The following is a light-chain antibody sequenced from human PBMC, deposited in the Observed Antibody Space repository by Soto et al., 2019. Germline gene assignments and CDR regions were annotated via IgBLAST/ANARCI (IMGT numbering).Light chain of an antibody. CDR2: GAS. CDR1: QSISTK. J-gene: IGKJ3*01. V-gene: IGKV3-15*01. CDR3: QQRRT. Sequence: EIVMTQSPATLSISPGERATLSCRASQSISTKVAWYQQKPGQAPRLLIYGASTRATGVPARFSGSGSGTDFTLTISSLEPEDFAVYYCQQRRTFGPGTKVDIK.